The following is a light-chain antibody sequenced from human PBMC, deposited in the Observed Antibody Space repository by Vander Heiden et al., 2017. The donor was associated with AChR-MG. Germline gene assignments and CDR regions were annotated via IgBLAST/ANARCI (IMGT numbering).Light chain of an antibody. J-gene: IGKJ3*01. CDR2: AAD. V-gene: IGKV1-39*01. CDR1: QSISGY. CDR3: QQSYRRFT. Sequence: DIQMTQSPSSLSASVGDRVTITCRASQSISGYLNWYQQKPGEAPQVLIYAADSLESGVPSRFSGSGSGTEFTLTISNLQPEDSATYYCQQSYRRFTFGPGTKVDI.